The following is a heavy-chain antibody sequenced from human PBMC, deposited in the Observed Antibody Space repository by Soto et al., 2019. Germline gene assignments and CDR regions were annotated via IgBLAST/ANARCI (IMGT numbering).Heavy chain of an antibody. V-gene: IGHV3-7*05. CDR2: IKKDGSKI. J-gene: IGHJ3*02. CDR3: AGDVSPGSSSLYLDAFDI. Sequence: EVQLVESGGDLVQPGGSLRLSCAASGFSFGSSWMTWVRQAPGKGLEWVANIKKDGSKINYVDSVRGRFTVSRDNAKNSRYLEMNSLRAEDTALYYCAGDVSPGSSSLYLDAFDIWGQGTMVTVSS. D-gene: IGHD6-13*01. CDR1: GFSFGSSW.